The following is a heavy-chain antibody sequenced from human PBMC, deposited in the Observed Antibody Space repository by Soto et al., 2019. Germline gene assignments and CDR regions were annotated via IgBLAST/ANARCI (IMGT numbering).Heavy chain of an antibody. Sequence: ASVKVSCKSSGYSFTNYDINWVRQAPGQRLEWMGWINAGNGNTKYSQKFQGRVTITRDTSASTAYMELSSLRSEDTAVYYCARGWTPYYYYYGMDVWGQGTTVTVSS. V-gene: IGHV1-3*01. CDR2: INAGNGNT. D-gene: IGHD2-15*01. CDR3: ARGWTPYYYYYGMDV. CDR1: GYSFTNYD. J-gene: IGHJ6*02.